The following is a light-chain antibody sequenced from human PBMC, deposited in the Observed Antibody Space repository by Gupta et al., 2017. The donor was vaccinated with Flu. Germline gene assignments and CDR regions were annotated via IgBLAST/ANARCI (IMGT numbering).Light chain of an antibody. Sequence: IGAGYDLQWYQQLPGAAPKLLIYGNTNRPSGVPDRFFGSRSGASGSLEIAGLQAEDEADYYCQSFDSASGGTRFVFGTGTKVIVL. CDR1: IGAGYD. V-gene: IGLV1-40*03. CDR2: GNT. CDR3: QSFDSASGGTRFV. J-gene: IGLJ1*01.